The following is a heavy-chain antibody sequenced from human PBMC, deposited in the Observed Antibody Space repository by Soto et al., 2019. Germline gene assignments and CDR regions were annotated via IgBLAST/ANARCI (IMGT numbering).Heavy chain of an antibody. Sequence: VRLSCAASGFTFSSYAMSWVRQAPGKWLEWVAAISGSGGSTYYADSVKGRFTISRDNSKNTLYLQMNSLRAEDTAVYYCAKAPPKNADARVPLYFDYWGQGTLVTVSS. V-gene: IGHV3-23*01. CDR1: GFTFSSYA. CDR3: AKAPPKNADARVPLYFDY. CDR2: ISGSGGST. J-gene: IGHJ4*02. D-gene: IGHD3-10*01.